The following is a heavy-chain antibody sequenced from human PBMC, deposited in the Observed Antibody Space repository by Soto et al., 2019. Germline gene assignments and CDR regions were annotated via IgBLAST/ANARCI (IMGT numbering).Heavy chain of an antibody. CDR1: GGSVSYNSYY. CDR3: ARLVVVAPVANV. Sequence: PSETLSLTCSVSGGSVSYNSYYWGWIRQPPGKGLEWVGGIFYTGTTYYSPSLKDRVSISVDTSKNSFSLNLTSVTAADTAVYFCARLVVVAPVANVWGQGVLVTVSS. CDR2: IFYTGTT. V-gene: IGHV4-39*01. D-gene: IGHD2-21*01. J-gene: IGHJ4*02.